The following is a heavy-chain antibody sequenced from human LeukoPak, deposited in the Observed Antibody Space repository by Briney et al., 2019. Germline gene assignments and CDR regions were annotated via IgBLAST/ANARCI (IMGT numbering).Heavy chain of an antibody. CDR3: ARDLLLWFGELLISDY. J-gene: IGHJ4*02. CDR1: GGPISSSSYY. CDR2: IYYSGST. Sequence: SETLSLTCTVSGGPISSSSYYWGWIRQPPGKGLEWIGSIYYSGSTYYNPSLKSRVTISVDTSKNQFSLKLSSVTAADTAVYYCARDLLLWFGELLISDYWGQGTLVTVSS. D-gene: IGHD3-10*01. V-gene: IGHV4-39*07.